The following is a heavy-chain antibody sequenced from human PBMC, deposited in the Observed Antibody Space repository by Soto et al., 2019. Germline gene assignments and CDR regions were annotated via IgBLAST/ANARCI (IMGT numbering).Heavy chain of an antibody. J-gene: IGHJ3*02. D-gene: IGHD6-13*01. CDR3: ARGYSSSWYSTMSDAFDI. V-gene: IGHV1-8*01. Sequence: ASVKVSCKASGYTFTRYDINWVRHATGQGLEWMGWMNPNSGNTGYAQKFQGRVTMTRNTSISTAYMELSSLRSEDTAVYYCARGYSSSWYSTMSDAFDIWGQGTMVTVSS. CDR1: GYTFTRYD. CDR2: MNPNSGNT.